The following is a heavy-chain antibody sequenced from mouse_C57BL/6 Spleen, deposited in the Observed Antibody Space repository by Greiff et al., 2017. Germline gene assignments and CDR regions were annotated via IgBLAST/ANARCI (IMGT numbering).Heavy chain of an antibody. CDR3: TRKVLYYGKGGEYFDV. J-gene: IGHJ1*03. D-gene: IGHD2-1*01. CDR1: DYTFTDYE. CDR2: IDPETGGT. Sequence: QVQLQQSGAELVRPRASVTLSCKASDYTFTDYEMHWVKQTPVHGLKWIGAIDPETGGTAYNQKFTGKAILTAEQSSRRAYMELRSLTSEDSDVYYWTRKVLYYGKGGEYFDVWGTGNTVTVCS. V-gene: IGHV1-15*01.